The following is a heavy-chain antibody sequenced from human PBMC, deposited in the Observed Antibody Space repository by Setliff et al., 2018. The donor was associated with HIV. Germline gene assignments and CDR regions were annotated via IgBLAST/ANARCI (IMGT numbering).Heavy chain of an antibody. Sequence: SETLSLTCAVYGGSFSDYYWSWIRQPPGKGLEWIGEINHSGSTNYNPSLKRRVTISVDTSKNQFSLRLTSVTAADTGVYYCARGGLRQWNGFWGQGTLVTVSS. V-gene: IGHV4-34*01. J-gene: IGHJ4*02. D-gene: IGHD3-3*01. CDR2: INHSGST. CDR3: ARGGLRQWNGF. CDR1: GGSFSDYY.